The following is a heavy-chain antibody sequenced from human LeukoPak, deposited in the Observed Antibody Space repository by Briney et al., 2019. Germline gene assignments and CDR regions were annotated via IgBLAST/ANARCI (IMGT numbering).Heavy chain of an antibody. V-gene: IGHV4-34*01. CDR1: GGSFSGYY. Sequence: SETLSLTCAVYGGSFSGYYWSWIRQPPGKGLEWIGEINHSGSTNYNPSLKSRVTISVDTSKNQFSLKLSSVTAADTAVYYCARASVPAVDTHVFGYWGQGTLVTVSS. J-gene: IGHJ4*02. D-gene: IGHD5-18*01. CDR3: ARASVPAVDTHVFGY. CDR2: INHSGST.